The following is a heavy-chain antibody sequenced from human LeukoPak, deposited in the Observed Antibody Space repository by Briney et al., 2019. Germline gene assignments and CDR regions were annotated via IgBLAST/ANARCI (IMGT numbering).Heavy chain of an antibody. D-gene: IGHD5-12*01. CDR1: GFTFSSYA. V-gene: IGHV3-30-3*01. J-gene: IGHJ6*02. Sequence: GRSLRLSCAASGFTFSSYAMHWVRQAPGKGLEWVAVISYDGSNKYYADSVKGRFTISRDNSKNTLDLQMNSLRTEDTAVFYCARIGLGYSYGQGLDVWGQGTTVTVSS. CDR3: ARIGLGYSYGQGLDV. CDR2: ISYDGSNK.